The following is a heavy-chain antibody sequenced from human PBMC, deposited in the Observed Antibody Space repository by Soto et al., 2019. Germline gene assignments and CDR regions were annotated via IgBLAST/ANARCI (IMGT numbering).Heavy chain of an antibody. CDR1: GGSFSGYY. CDR3: ARNAYSSGWYYWFDP. CDR2: INHSGST. Sequence: QVQLQQWGAGLLKPSETLSLTCAVYGGSFSGYYWSWIRQPPGKGLEWIGEINHSGSTNYNPPLKTRVTISVDTSKNQFSLKLSSVTAADTAVYYCARNAYSSGWYYWFDPWGQGTLVTVSS. D-gene: IGHD6-19*01. V-gene: IGHV4-34*01. J-gene: IGHJ5*02.